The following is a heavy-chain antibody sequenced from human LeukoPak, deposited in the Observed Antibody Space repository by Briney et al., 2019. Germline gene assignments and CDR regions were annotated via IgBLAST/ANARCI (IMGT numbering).Heavy chain of an antibody. CDR3: ALSSGNYAIPFDY. J-gene: IGHJ4*02. CDR2: TKQDGSEK. V-gene: IGHV3-7*01. CDR1: GFTFSRYW. D-gene: IGHD1-26*01. Sequence: GGSLRLSCAASGFTFSRYWMSWVRQAPGKGLEWVANTKQDGSEKYYLESVKGRFTISRGNDKNSLYLHMNSLRGEDTAVYYCALSSGNYAIPFDYWGQGTLVTVSS.